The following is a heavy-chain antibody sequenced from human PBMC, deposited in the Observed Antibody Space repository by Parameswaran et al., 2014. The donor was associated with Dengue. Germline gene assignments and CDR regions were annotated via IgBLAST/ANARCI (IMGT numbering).Heavy chain of an antibody. V-gene: IGHV6-1*01. Sequence: KWIRQSPSRGLEWLGRTYYRSKWYNDYAVSVKSRITINPDTSKNQFSLQLNSVTPEDTAVYYCARDRSISTGTTSGYYYYYGMDVWAKDHGHRLL. CDR3: ARDRSISTGTTSGYYYYYGMDV. CDR2: TYYRSKWYN. D-gene: IGHD1-7*01. J-gene: IGHJ6*04.